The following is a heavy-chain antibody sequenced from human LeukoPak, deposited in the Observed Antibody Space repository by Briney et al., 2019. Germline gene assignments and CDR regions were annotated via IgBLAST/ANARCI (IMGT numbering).Heavy chain of an antibody. Sequence: ASVKVSCKVSGYTLTELSMHWVRQAPGKGLEWMGGFDPEDGETIYAQKFQGRVTMTEDTSTDTAYMELGSLRSDDTAVYYCARDQDIVVVVAALRQREMGGFDPWGQGTLVTVSS. CDR2: FDPEDGET. CDR1: GYTLTELS. CDR3: ARDQDIVVVVAALRQREMGGFDP. V-gene: IGHV1-24*01. D-gene: IGHD2-15*01. J-gene: IGHJ5*02.